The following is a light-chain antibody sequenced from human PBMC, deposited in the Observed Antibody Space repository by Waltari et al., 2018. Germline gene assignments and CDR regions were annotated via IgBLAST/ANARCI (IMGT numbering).Light chain of an antibody. Sequence: IQMTQSPSALSASVGDRVTITCRASQRINTWMAWYQQRPGKAPKVLIYDVSTLESGVPSRFSGSGSGTEFTLAINNLQPEDFATYYCQQSYSRPYTFGQGTRLEIK. CDR3: QQSYSRPYT. V-gene: IGKV1-5*01. CDR2: DVS. CDR1: QRINTW. J-gene: IGKJ2*01.